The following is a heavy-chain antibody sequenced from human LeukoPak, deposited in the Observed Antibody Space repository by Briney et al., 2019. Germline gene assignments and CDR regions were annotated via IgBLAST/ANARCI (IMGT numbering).Heavy chain of an antibody. CDR1: GYTFTGYY. J-gene: IGHJ4*02. CDR2: INPNSGGT. V-gene: IGHV1-2*02. D-gene: IGHD3-10*01. Sequence: ASVKVSCKASGYTFTGYYMHWVRQAPGQGLEGMGWINPNSGGTNYAQKFQGRGNMTRDTSISTAYMALSRLRSDDTAVYYCARGRYGSGSYGHYWGQGTLVTVSS. CDR3: ARGRYGSGSYGHY.